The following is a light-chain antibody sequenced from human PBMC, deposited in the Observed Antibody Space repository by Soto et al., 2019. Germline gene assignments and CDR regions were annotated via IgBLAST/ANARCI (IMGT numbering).Light chain of an antibody. J-gene: IGLJ2*01. CDR3: SSYTTNNTVV. V-gene: IGLV2-14*01. CDR2: EVN. CDR1: MRDVGAYNL. Sequence: QSALTQPASVSGSAGQSITISCSGTMRDVGAYNLVSWYQQHPGKAPKLIIFEVNNRPSGVSHRFSGSKSGNTASLTISDLQGEDEADYYCSSYTTNNTVVFGGGTKLTVL.